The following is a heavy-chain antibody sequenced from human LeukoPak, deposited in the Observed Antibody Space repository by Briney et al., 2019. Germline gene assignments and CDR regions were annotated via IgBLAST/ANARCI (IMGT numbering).Heavy chain of an antibody. D-gene: IGHD2-15*01. J-gene: IGHJ4*02. V-gene: IGHV4-39*07. CDR1: GGSISSSSYY. Sequence: SETLSLTCTVSGGSISSSSYYWGWIRQPPGTGLEWIGSIYYSGSTYYNPSLKTRVTMSVYTSKNQFSLKLSSVTAADTAIYYCARHSAGIYSKLDSWGERPLVPVSS. CDR3: ARHSAGIYSKLDS. CDR2: IYYSGST.